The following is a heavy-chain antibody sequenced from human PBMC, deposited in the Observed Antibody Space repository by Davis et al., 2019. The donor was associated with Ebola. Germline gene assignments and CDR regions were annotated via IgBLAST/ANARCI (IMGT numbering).Heavy chain of an antibody. CDR3: ARDDADYGDSGYYYYYYGMDV. V-gene: IGHV1-69*04. Sequence: SVKVSCKASGYTFTSYAISWVRQAPGQGLEWMGRIIPILGIANYAQKFQGRVTITADKSTSTAYMELSSLRSEDTAVYYCARDDADYGDSGYYYYYYGMDVWGQGTTVTVSS. CDR1: GYTFTSYA. J-gene: IGHJ6*02. D-gene: IGHD4-17*01. CDR2: IIPILGIA.